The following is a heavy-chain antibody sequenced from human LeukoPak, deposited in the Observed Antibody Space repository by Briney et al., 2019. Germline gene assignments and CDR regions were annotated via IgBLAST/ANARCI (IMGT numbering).Heavy chain of an antibody. V-gene: IGHV5-51*01. D-gene: IGHD2-2*01. CDR3: AKIDRTYCSRSSCYALDY. CDR1: GYSFSSYW. CDR2: IYPGDSDT. J-gene: IGHJ4*02. Sequence: GESLKISCKGSGYSFSSYWIGWVRQMPGKGLEWMGIIYPGDSDTRYSPSFQGQVTISADKSISTAYLQWSSLKVSDTAMYYCAKIDRTYCSRSSCYALDYWGQGTLVTVSS.